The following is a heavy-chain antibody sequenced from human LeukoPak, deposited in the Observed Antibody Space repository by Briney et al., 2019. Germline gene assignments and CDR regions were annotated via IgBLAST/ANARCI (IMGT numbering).Heavy chain of an antibody. CDR2: ISTRRNYI. V-gene: IGHV3-21*01. J-gene: IGHJ4*02. D-gene: IGHD6-6*01. Sequence: KTGGSLRLPCAASGFPFSSYTMNWVRQAPGKGLEWGSFISTRRNYIYYADSVKGRFTISRDNAKNSLYLQMNSLRAEDTAVYYCARGEWSSSPFDSWGQGTLVTVSS. CDR1: GFPFSSYT. CDR3: ARGEWSSSPFDS.